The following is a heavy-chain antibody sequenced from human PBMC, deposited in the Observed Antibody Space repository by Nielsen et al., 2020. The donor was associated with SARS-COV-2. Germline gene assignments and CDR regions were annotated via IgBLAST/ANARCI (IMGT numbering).Heavy chain of an antibody. J-gene: IGHJ6*02. Sequence: GESLKISCKGSGSSFTSYWISWVRQMPGKGLEWMGRIDPSDSYTNYSPSFQGHVTISADKSISTAYLQWSSLKASDTAMYYCARWSAVAATEGYYGMDVWGQGTTVTVSS. CDR2: IDPSDSYT. CDR3: ARWSAVAATEGYYGMDV. V-gene: IGHV5-10-1*01. D-gene: IGHD2-15*01. CDR1: GSSFTSYW.